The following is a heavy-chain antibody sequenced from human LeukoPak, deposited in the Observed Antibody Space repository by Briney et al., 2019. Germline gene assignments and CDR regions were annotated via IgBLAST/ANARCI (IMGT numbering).Heavy chain of an antibody. Sequence: GSLRLSCAASGFTFSNAWMSWVRQAPGKGLEWIGSIYYSGSTYYNPSLKSRVTISVDTSKNQFSLKLSSVTAADTAVYYCARGDLGDYWGQGTLVTVSS. CDR2: IYYSGST. CDR3: ARGDLGDY. J-gene: IGHJ4*02. CDR1: GFTFSNAW. V-gene: IGHV4-4*02.